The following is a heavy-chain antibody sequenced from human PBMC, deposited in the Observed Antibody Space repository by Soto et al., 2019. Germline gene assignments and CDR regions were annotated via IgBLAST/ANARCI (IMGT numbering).Heavy chain of an antibody. V-gene: IGHV3-30*18. Sequence: VGSLRLSCAASGFTFSSYGMHWVRQAPGKGLEWVAVISYDGSNKYYADSVKGRFTISRDNSKNTLYLQMNSLRAEDTAVYYCAKSGRYDSSGAPDYWGQGTLVTVSS. CDR2: ISYDGSNK. CDR3: AKSGRYDSSGAPDY. D-gene: IGHD3-22*01. J-gene: IGHJ4*02. CDR1: GFTFSSYG.